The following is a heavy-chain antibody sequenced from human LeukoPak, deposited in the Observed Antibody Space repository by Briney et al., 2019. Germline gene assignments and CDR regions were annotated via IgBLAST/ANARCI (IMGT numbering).Heavy chain of an antibody. V-gene: IGHV3-53*01. CDR2: IYSGGST. J-gene: IGHJ3*02. CDR3: AKDRFGYSFGHDDAFDI. D-gene: IGHD5-18*01. CDR1: EFTVSNKY. Sequence: GGSLRLSCAASEFTVSNKYISWVRQAPVRGLDSFSVIYSGGSTYYADYVKGRFTISRDNSKKTLDLQMNSLRAEDTAVYYCAKDRFGYSFGHDDAFDIWGQGTMVTVSS.